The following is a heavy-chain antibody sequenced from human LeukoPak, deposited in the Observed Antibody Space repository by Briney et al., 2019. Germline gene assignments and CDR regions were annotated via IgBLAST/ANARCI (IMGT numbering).Heavy chain of an antibody. CDR3: ARAITVNYGMDV. V-gene: IGHV4-34*01. J-gene: IGHJ6*02. D-gene: IGHD1-20*01. Sequence: SETLSLTCAVYGGSFSGYYWSWIRQPPGKGLEWIGEINHSGSTNYNPSLKSRVTISVDTSKNQFSLKLSSVTAADTAVYYCARAITVNYGMDVWGQGTTVTVSS. CDR1: GGSFSGYY. CDR2: INHSGST.